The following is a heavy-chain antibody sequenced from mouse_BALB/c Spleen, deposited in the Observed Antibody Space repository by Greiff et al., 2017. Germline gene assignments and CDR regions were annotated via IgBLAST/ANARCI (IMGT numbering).Heavy chain of an antibody. CDR2: IDPANGNT. Sequence: VQLQQSGAELVKPGASVKLSCTASGFNIKDTYMHWVKQRPEQGLEWIGRIDPANGNTKYDPKFQGKATITADTSSNTAYLQLSSLTSEDTAVYYCAGPYYYGSSPYAMDYWGQGTSVTVSS. V-gene: IGHV14-3*02. D-gene: IGHD1-1*01. J-gene: IGHJ4*01. CDR3: AGPYYYGSSPYAMDY. CDR1: GFNIKDTY.